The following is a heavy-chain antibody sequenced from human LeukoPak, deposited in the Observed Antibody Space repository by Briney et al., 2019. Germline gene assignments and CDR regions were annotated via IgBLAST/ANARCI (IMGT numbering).Heavy chain of an antibody. V-gene: IGHV4-59*01. CDR2: IYYSGST. CDR1: GGSISSYH. Sequence: PSETLSLTCTVSGGSISSYHWSWIRQPPGKGLEWIGYIYYSGSTNYNPSPKSRVTISVDTSKNQFSLKLSSVTAADTAVYYCARAQWLLNWFDPWGQGTLVTVSS. D-gene: IGHD6-19*01. J-gene: IGHJ5*02. CDR3: ARAQWLLNWFDP.